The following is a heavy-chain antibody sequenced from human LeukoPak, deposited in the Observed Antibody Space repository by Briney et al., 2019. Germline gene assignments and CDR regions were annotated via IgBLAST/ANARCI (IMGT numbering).Heavy chain of an antibody. V-gene: IGHV3-23*01. Sequence: PGGSLRLSCAASGFTFSSYAMSWVRQAPGKGLEWVSDISGSGGNTYHADSVKGRFTISRDNYKNTLYLQMNSLRAEDTAVYYCAKRYFGSGSTRYFDLWGRGTLVTVSS. CDR1: GFTFSSYA. J-gene: IGHJ2*01. CDR3: AKRYFGSGSTRYFDL. CDR2: ISGSGGNT. D-gene: IGHD3-10*01.